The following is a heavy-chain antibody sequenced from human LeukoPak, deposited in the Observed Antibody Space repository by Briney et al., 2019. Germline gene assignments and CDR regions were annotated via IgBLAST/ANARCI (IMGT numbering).Heavy chain of an antibody. D-gene: IGHD2-2*01. J-gene: IGHJ4*02. V-gene: IGHV1-2*02. CDR2: INPSSGGT. Sequence: GASVKVSCKASGYTFTGYYMHWVRQAPGQGLEWMGWINPSSGGTNYAQKFHGRVTMTRDTSISTVYMELSRLRSDDTAVYYCARDVGEYCSSINCHASDYRGQGTLVTVSS. CDR1: GYTFTGYY. CDR3: ARDVGEYCSSINCHASDY.